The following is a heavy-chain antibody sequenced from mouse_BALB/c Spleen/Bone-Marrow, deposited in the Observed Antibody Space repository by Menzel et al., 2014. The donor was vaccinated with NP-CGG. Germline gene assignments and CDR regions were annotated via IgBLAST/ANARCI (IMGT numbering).Heavy chain of an antibody. CDR2: ISSGGSYT. Sequence: VQLQQSGGGLVKPGGSLKLSCAASGFTFSSYAMSWVRRSPEKRLEWVAEISSGGSYTYYPDTVTGRFTISRDNAKNTLYLEMSSLRSEDTAMYYCARAVIYYDYGGGPMDYWGQGTSVTVSS. CDR3: ARAVIYYDYGGGPMDY. D-gene: IGHD2-4*01. J-gene: IGHJ4*01. V-gene: IGHV5-9-4*01. CDR1: GFTFSSYA.